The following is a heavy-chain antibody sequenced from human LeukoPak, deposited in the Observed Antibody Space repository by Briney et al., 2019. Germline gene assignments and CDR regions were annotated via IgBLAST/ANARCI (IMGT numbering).Heavy chain of an antibody. J-gene: IGHJ4*02. CDR3: ARLNYC. Sequence: SETLSPTCTVSGGSISSYYWSWSRQPPGKGLEWMGYIYYSGSTNYNPSLKSRVTISVDTSKNQFSLKLSSVTAADTAVYYCARLNYCWGQGTLVTASS. V-gene: IGHV4-59*12. CDR1: GGSISSYY. CDR2: IYYSGST.